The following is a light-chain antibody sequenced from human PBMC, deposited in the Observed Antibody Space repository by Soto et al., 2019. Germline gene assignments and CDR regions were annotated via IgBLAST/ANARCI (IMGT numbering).Light chain of an antibody. V-gene: IGKV4-1*01. CDR1: QSILYSSNNKNY. J-gene: IGKJ2*01. CDR3: HQYYSTPHT. CDR2: WTS. Sequence: DIVMTQSPDSLAVSLGERATINCKSSQSILYSSNNKNYLAWYQQKPGQPPKLLIYWTSTRESGVPDRFSGSGSGTDFTLTISSLQADDVAAYFCHQYYSTPHTFGQGTKLEIK.